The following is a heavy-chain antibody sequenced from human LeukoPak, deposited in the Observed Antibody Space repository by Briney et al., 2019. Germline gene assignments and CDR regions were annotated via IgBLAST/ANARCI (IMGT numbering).Heavy chain of an antibody. J-gene: IGHJ6*02. CDR2: INPNSGGR. Sequence: ASVKVSCKASGYTFTDYYMHWVRQAPGQGLEWMGWINPNSGGRNYAQKFQGRVTMTRDTAIRTDYMELSRLRSDDTAVYYCARDIVVVPAASPVLSYYGMDVWGQGTTVTVSS. CDR3: ARDIVVVPAASPVLSYYGMDV. D-gene: IGHD2-2*01. V-gene: IGHV1-2*02. CDR1: GYTFTDYY.